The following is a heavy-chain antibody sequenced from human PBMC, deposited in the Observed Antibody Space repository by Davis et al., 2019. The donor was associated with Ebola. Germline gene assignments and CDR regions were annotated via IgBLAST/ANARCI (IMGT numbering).Heavy chain of an antibody. V-gene: IGHV3-72*01. Sequence: GESLKISCAASGFTFSSHSMDWVRQAPGKGLEWVGRSRNKANSYTTEYAASVKARFTISRDDSKNSLFLQMNSLEAEDTAVYYCARIRMGSRGDYYFDYWGQGTLVTVSS. D-gene: IGHD6-19*01. CDR1: GFTFSSHS. CDR3: ARIRMGSRGDYYFDY. CDR2: SRNKANSYTT. J-gene: IGHJ4*02.